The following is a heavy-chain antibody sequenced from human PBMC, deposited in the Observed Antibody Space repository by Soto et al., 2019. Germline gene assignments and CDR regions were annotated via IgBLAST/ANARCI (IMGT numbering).Heavy chain of an antibody. CDR2: ISAYNGNT. J-gene: IGHJ4*02. CDR1: GYTFTGYG. V-gene: IGHV1-18*01. CDR3: ARDDCTNGVCYTLAY. Sequence: ASVKLSCKASGYTFTGYGISWVRQAPGQGLEWMGWISAYNGNTNYAQKLQGRVTMTTDTSTSTAYMELRSLRSDDTAVYYCARDDCTNGVCYTLAYWGQGTLVTVSS. D-gene: IGHD2-8*01.